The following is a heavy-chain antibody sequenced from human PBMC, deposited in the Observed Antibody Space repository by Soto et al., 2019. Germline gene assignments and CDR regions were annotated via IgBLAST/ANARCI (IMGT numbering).Heavy chain of an antibody. CDR1: GFTFTKAW. D-gene: IGHD6-19*01. V-gene: IGHV3-15*01. Sequence: GGSLRLSCAASGFTFTKAWMSWVRQAPGKRLEWVGRLTSKSDGGTTDYAASVKGRFTISRDDSRNTLYLQMKSLRSEDTAVYYCAGGTGWRDEDYYYYGMDVWGQGTRGTVSS. J-gene: IGHJ6*02. CDR2: LTSKSDGGTT. CDR3: AGGTGWRDEDYYYYGMDV.